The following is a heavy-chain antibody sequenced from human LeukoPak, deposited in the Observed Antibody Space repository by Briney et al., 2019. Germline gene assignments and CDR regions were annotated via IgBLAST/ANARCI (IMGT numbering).Heavy chain of an antibody. V-gene: IGHV3-7*05. CDR3: ATDRGYSTFDI. CDR2: TKEDGSEK. D-gene: IGHD5-18*01. J-gene: IGHJ3*02. CDR1: GFTFSTYW. Sequence: PGGSLRLSCAASGFTFSTYWVNWVRQAPGKGLEWVASTKEDGSEKYYVDSVKGRFTISRDNAKNSLFLQMNSLRAEDTAVYYCATDRGYSTFDIWGQGTMVTVSS.